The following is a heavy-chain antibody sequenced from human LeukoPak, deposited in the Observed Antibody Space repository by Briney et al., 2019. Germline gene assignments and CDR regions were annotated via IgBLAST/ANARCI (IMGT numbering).Heavy chain of an antibody. CDR1: GFTFSSYA. D-gene: IGHD6-13*01. Sequence: GGSLRLSCAASGFTFSSYAMSWVRQAPGKGLEWVSAISGSGGSTYYADSVKGRFTIYRDNSKNTLYLQMNSLRAEDTAVYYCAKPPGSSWYRPFDYWGQGTLVTVSS. J-gene: IGHJ4*02. V-gene: IGHV3-23*01. CDR3: AKPPGSSWYRPFDY. CDR2: ISGSGGST.